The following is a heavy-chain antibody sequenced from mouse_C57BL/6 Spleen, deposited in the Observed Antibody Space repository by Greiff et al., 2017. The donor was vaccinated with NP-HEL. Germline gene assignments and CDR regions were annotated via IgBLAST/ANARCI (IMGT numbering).Heavy chain of an antibody. D-gene: IGHD2-1*01. CDR3: AREGDYGNYPFAY. CDR2: IRYSGST. J-gene: IGHJ3*01. V-gene: IGHV3-1*01. CDR1: GYSITSGYD. Sequence: EVQLQQSGPGMVKPSQSLSLTCTVTGYSITSGYDWHWIRHFPGNKLEWMGYIRYSGSTNYNQSLKNRISITHDTSKNHFFLKLNSVTTEDTATYYCAREGDYGNYPFAYWGQGTLVTVSA.